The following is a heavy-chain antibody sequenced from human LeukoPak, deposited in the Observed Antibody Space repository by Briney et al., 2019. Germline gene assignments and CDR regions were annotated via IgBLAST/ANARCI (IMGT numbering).Heavy chain of an antibody. Sequence: PSQTLSLTCTVSGGSISNGGYYWSWLRAHPGKGLEWSGYIYYSGSTYYNQSLKSRVTISVDTSKTQFSLKLSSVTAADTDVYYCARYSHAVVTPQFDYWGQGTLVTVSS. V-gene: IGHV4-31*03. CDR2: IYYSGST. J-gene: IGHJ4*02. D-gene: IGHD4-23*01. CDR3: ARYSHAVVTPQFDY. CDR1: GGSISNGGYY.